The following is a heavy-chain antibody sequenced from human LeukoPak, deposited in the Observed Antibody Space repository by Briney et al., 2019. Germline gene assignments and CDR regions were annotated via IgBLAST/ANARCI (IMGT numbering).Heavy chain of an antibody. CDR3: AGHHPRNTVDF. Sequence: SETLSLTCTVSGGSISSYYWSWIRQPPGKGLEWIAYISDIGSISYNPSLKSRVTISLDTSKNQFSLKLSSVTAADTAVYYCAGHHPRNTVDFWGQGTLVTVSS. CDR2: ISDIGSI. J-gene: IGHJ4*02. CDR1: GGSISSYY. D-gene: IGHD2/OR15-2a*01. V-gene: IGHV4-59*08.